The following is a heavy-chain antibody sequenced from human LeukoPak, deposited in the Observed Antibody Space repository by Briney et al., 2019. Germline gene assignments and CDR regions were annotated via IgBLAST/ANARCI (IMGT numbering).Heavy chain of an antibody. D-gene: IGHD4-17*01. Sequence: SETLSLTCTVSGGSISSSSSYWGWIRQPPGKGLEWIGIIYYSGLTYDNASPTSRGSISVDTSKNQFSLRVTSVTAADTVVYYCASGSFDDDGDFERGDYFDYWGQGILVTVSS. V-gene: IGHV4-39*01. CDR3: ASGSFDDDGDFERGDYFDY. CDR2: IYYSGLT. J-gene: IGHJ4*02. CDR1: GGSISSSSSY.